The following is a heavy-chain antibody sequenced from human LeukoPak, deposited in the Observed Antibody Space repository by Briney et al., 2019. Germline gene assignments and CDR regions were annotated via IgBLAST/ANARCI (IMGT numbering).Heavy chain of an antibody. CDR3: ARGHSGDPAFDI. V-gene: IGHV3-53*01. Sequence: GGSLRLSCAASGFTVSSNYMTWVRQVPGRGLEWVSVIYSGGTTYYADSVKGRFTISRDNSKNTLYLQMNSLRAEDTALYYCARGHSGDPAFDIWGQGTMVTVSS. CDR1: GFTVSSNY. J-gene: IGHJ3*02. D-gene: IGHD4-17*01. CDR2: IYSGGTT.